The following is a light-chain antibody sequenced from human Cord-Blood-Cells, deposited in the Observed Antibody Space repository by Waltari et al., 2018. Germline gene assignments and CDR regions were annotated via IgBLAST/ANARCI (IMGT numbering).Light chain of an antibody. CDR2: DVS. CDR1: SSDVGGSNY. J-gene: IGLJ2*01. CDR3: SSYTSSSTLV. Sequence: QSALTQPASVSGSHGQSITISCTGTSSDVGGSNYVSWYQQHPGKAPNLMIYDVSNRPSVVSNRFSGSKSGNTASLTISRLQAEDEADYYCSSYTSSSTLVFGGVTKLTVL. V-gene: IGLV2-14*01.